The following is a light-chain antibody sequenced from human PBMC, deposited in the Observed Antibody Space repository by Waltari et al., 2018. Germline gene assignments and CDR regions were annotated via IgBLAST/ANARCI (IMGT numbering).Light chain of an antibody. CDR3: QQYNNFPVT. J-gene: IGKJ4*01. CDR1: QDISTF. CDR2: DAS. V-gene: IGKV1-33*01. Sequence: IQVTQSPSSLSASVGDRVTITCQRNQDISTFLNWYQQKPGKAPKVLIYDASNLATGVPSRFSGDGSGTYFTFTISSLRPEDIATYYCQQYNNFPVTFGGGTKVEIK.